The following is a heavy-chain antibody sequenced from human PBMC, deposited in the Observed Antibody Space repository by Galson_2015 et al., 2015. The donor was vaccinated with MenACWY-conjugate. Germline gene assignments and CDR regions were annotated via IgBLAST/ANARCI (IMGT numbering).Heavy chain of an antibody. D-gene: IGHD2/OR15-2a*01. Sequence: ETLSLTYTVSGGSISSYYWSWIRQPPGKGLEWIGYIYYSGSTNYNPSLKSRVTISVDTSKNQFSLKLSSVTAADTAVYYCARDHEGPLSPFGYWGQGTLVTVSS. CDR1: GGSISSYY. CDR2: IYYSGST. J-gene: IGHJ4*02. CDR3: ARDHEGPLSPFGY. V-gene: IGHV4-59*01.